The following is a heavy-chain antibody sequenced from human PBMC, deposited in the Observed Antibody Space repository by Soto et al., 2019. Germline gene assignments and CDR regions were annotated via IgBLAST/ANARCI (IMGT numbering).Heavy chain of an antibody. CDR1: GGTIRSPDW. J-gene: IGHJ5*02. V-gene: IGHV4-4*02. D-gene: IGHD6-19*01. CDR2: IFQSGST. Sequence: SETLSLTCGVSGGTIRSPDWWTWVRQPPGKGLEWIGEIFQSGSTNYTPSLESRVTISVDKSKNQFSLTLTSVTAADTAVYFCARGRGRYSSGWSWFDPWGQGILVSVSS. CDR3: ARGRGRYSSGWSWFDP.